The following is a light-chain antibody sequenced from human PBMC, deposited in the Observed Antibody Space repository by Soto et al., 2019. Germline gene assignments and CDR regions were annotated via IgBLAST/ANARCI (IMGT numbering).Light chain of an antibody. CDR1: QSVSNY. V-gene: IGKV3-11*01. CDR3: QHYGYSLWT. CDR2: DAS. Sequence: EIVLTQSPATLSLSPGERATLSCRASQSVSNYLAWYQEKPGQAPRLLIYDASNRAAGIPARFSGSGSGTDFTLTITRLEPEDFAVYYCQHYGYSLWTFGQGTKVDIK. J-gene: IGKJ1*01.